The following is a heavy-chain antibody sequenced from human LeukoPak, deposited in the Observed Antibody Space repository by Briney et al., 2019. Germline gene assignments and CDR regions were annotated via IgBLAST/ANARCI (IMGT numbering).Heavy chain of an antibody. Sequence: SETLSLTCAVSHGSFSDYYWSWIRQPPGKGLDWIGEIDHSGSPNYKPSLKSRVTISLDTSKNQFSLKLSSVTAADTAFYYSTRGSMRARFDQWGQGTLVTVSS. CDR3: TRGSMRARFDQ. CDR2: IDHSGSP. D-gene: IGHD2-8*01. V-gene: IGHV4-34*01. CDR1: HGSFSDYY. J-gene: IGHJ4*02.